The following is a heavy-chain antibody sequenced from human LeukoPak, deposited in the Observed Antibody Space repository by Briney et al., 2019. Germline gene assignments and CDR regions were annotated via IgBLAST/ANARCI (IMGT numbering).Heavy chain of an antibody. Sequence: GGSLRLSCAASGFTFSSYAMSWVRQAPGKGLEWVANIKQDESEEYQVDSVRGRFTISRDNAKNSLYLQMNSLRAEDTAVYYCAREAVILTGYFRQYYFDYWGQGTLVTVSS. CDR3: AREAVILTGYFRQYYFDY. D-gene: IGHD3-9*01. J-gene: IGHJ4*02. CDR1: GFTFSSYA. CDR2: IKQDESEE. V-gene: IGHV3-7*01.